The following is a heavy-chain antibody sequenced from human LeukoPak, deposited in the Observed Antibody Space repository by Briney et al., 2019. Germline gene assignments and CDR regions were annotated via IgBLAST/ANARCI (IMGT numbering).Heavy chain of an antibody. V-gene: IGHV4-34*01. J-gene: IGHJ4*02. Sequence: SETLSLTCAVYGGSFSGYYWSWIRQPPGKGLEWIGEINHSGNTNYNPSLKSRVTISVDTSKNQFSLKLSSVTAADTAVYYCARGRRGVRGVIITDSRFDYWGQGTLVTVSS. CDR3: ARGRRGVRGVIITDSRFDY. D-gene: IGHD3-10*01. CDR2: INHSGNT. CDR1: GGSFSGYY.